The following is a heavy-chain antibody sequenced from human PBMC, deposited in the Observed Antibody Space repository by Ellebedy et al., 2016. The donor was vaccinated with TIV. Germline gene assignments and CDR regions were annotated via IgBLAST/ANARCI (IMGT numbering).Heavy chain of an antibody. Sequence: SETLSLTCAVSGGSISSSIPYYWGWVRQPPGKGLEWIGHISYTGSTYYNPSLESRVTISVDTSKNQFSLKLSSVTAADTAVYYCARHEPFGIAVLYWGQGTLVTVSS. J-gene: IGHJ4*02. CDR1: GGSISSSIPYY. CDR2: ISYTGST. CDR3: ARHEPFGIAVLY. V-gene: IGHV4-39*01. D-gene: IGHD6-19*01.